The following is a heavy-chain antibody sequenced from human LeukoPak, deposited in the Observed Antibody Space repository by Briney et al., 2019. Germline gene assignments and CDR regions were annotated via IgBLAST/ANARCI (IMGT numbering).Heavy chain of an antibody. Sequence: SETLSLTCTVSGGSISSYYWSWIRQPPGKGLEWIGYIYYSGSTYYNPSLKSRVTISVDTSKNQSSLKLSSVTAADTAVYYCARVGFFDSSSYYFDYWGQGTLVTVSS. CDR3: ARVGFFDSSSYYFDY. CDR1: GGSISSYY. V-gene: IGHV4-59*08. D-gene: IGHD3-22*01. J-gene: IGHJ4*02. CDR2: IYYSGST.